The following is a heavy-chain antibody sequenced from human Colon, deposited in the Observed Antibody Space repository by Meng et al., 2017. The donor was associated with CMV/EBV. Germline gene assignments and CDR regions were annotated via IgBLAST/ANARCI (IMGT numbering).Heavy chain of an antibody. Sequence: GESLKISCAASGFSFRTYEIHWVRQAPGKGLEWVAVTSYDASDKTYADSVKGRFTVSRDNAKNTLYLQMNSLRADDTGVYYCGGGGGGSYSAYWGQGTLVTVSS. CDR3: GGGGGGSYSAY. V-gene: IGHV3-30*04. CDR1: GFSFRTYE. J-gene: IGHJ4*02. CDR2: TSYDASDK. D-gene: IGHD2-15*01.